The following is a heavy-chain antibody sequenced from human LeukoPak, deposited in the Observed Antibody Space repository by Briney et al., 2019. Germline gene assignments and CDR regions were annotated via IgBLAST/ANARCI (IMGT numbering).Heavy chain of an antibody. CDR2: INPSGGST. D-gene: IGHD2-2*01. CDR1: GYTFTSYY. V-gene: IGHV1-46*01. J-gene: IGHJ4*02. Sequence: ASVTVSCTASGYTFTSYYMHWVRQAPGQGLEWMGIINPSGGSTSYAQKYQGRVTMTRDTSTSTVYMELSSLRSEDTAVYYCARGVVVPAAIPGYWGQGTLVTVSS. CDR3: ARGVVVPAAIPGY.